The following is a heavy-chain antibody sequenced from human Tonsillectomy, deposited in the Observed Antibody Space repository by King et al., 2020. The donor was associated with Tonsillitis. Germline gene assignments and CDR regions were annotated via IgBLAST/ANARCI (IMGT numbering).Heavy chain of an antibody. D-gene: IGHD5-24*01. J-gene: IGHJ4*02. CDR1: GFSLSTSGVN. CDR2: IYWNDDK. CDR3: ADREMATMGFDY. V-gene: IGHV2-5*01. Sequence: ITLKESGPTLVKPTQTLTLTCTFSGFSLSTSGVNVGWIRQPPGKALEWLALIYWNDDKRYSPSLKRRLTITKDTSKNQVVLTMTNMDPVDTATYYCADREMATMGFDYWGQGTLVTVSS.